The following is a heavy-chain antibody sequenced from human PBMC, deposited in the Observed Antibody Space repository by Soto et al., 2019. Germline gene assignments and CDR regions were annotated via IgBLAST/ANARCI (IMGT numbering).Heavy chain of an antibody. V-gene: IGHV1-69*02. D-gene: IGHD3-10*01. CDR1: GDTFSTYT. CDR2: IIPMLGMS. CDR3: ERSYGSGRRAFDF. J-gene: IGHJ4*02. Sequence: QVHLVQSGAEVKKPGSSVKVSCKASGDTFSTYTINWVRQAPGQRLEWMGRIIPMLGMSNYALKFQGRVTRTADRSTTTVYLHLSSPRSDDTAVYYCERSYGSGRRAFDFWGQGTLVTVSS.